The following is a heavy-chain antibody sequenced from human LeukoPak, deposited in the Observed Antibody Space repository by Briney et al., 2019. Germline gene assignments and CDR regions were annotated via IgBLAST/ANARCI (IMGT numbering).Heavy chain of an antibody. CDR2: ISSSGSTI. Sequence: PGGSLRLSCAASGFTFSSYEMNWVRQAPGKGLEWVSYISSSGSTIYYADSVKGRFTISRDNAKNSLYLQMNSLRAEDTAVYYCARDSRDMVATFYFDYWGQGTLVTVSS. D-gene: IGHD5-12*01. V-gene: IGHV3-48*03. CDR1: GFTFSSYE. CDR3: ARDSRDMVATFYFDY. J-gene: IGHJ4*02.